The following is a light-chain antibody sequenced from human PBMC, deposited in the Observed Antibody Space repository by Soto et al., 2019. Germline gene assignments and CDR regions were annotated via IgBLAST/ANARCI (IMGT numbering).Light chain of an antibody. J-gene: IGLJ3*02. CDR3: SSYTSSYTWI. CDR2: GVT. V-gene: IGLV2-14*03. CDR1: TNDVGGYNY. Sequence: QSVLTQPASVSGSPGQSITISCSGTTNDVGGYNYVSWYQQHPGKAPKLLIYGVTDRPSGVSSRFSGSKSGNAASLTISGLQAEDEGDYYCSSYTSSYTWIFGGGTKLIVL.